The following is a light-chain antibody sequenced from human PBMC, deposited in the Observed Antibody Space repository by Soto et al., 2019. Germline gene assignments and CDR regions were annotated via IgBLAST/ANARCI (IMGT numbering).Light chain of an antibody. CDR3: QQRSNWPWT. V-gene: IGKV3-11*01. CDR2: DAS. Sequence: EIVLTQSQATLSLSPGERATLSCMARPSVSSYLACYPQKAGQAHRLLIYDASNRANSIPARFSGSGSGTDFTLTISSLEPEDFAVYYCQQRSNWPWTFGQGTQVEIK. J-gene: IGKJ1*01. CDR1: PSVSSY.